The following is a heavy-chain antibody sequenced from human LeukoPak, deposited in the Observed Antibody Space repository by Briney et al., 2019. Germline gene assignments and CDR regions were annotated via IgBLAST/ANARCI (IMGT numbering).Heavy chain of an antibody. J-gene: IGHJ4*02. CDR1: GGSISSSSYY. Sequence: PSETLSLTCTVSGGSISSSSYYWGWIRQPPGKGLEWIGSIYYSGSTYYNPSLKSRVTISVDTSTNQFSLKLSSVTAADTAVYYCARQAPTSSSWYVAAQRGRYYFDYWGQGTLVTVSS. CDR2: IYYSGST. CDR3: ARQAPTSSSWYVAAQRGRYYFDY. D-gene: IGHD6-13*01. V-gene: IGHV4-39*01.